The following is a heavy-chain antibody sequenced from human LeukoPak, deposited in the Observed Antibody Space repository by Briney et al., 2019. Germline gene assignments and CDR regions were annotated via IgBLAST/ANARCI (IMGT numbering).Heavy chain of an antibody. D-gene: IGHD5-18*01. CDR1: GFTFSNYE. J-gene: IGHJ6*03. CDR3: ASASVDTAMVTGPYYYYYMDV. CDR2: IYYSGST. V-gene: IGHV4-59*01. Sequence: GSLRLSXAASGFTFSNYEVNWVRQAPGKGLEWIGYIYYSGSTNYNPSLKSRVTISVDTSKNQFSLKLSSVTAADTAVYYCASASVDTAMVTGPYYYYYMDVWGKGTTVTVSS.